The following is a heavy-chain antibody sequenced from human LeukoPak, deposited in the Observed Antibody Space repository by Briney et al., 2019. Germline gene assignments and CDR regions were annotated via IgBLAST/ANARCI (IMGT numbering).Heavy chain of an antibody. CDR1: GFTVSNNY. V-gene: IGHV3-66*01. D-gene: IGHD2-15*01. CDR3: ARDYWSRFDI. J-gene: IGHJ3*02. CDR2: IYSGGST. Sequence: GGSLRLSCAASGFTVSNNYMSWVRQAPGKGLEWVSMIYSGGSTYYADSVKGGFTISRDNSKNTLDLQMNSLRAEDTAVYYCARDYWSRFDIWGQGTMVTVSS.